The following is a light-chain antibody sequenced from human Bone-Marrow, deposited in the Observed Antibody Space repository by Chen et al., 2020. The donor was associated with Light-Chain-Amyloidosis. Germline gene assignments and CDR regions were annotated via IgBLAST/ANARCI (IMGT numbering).Light chain of an antibody. CDR1: NNNVGNQG. CDR3: SAWDATLGGQV. Sequence: QAGLTQPPSVSKGLGQTASLTCTGNNNNVGNQGATWLQQHQGHPPKLLSYRNNSRPSWISERFSASRSGDTASLTITGLQPEDETDYYCSAWDATLGGQVFGGGTRLTVL. CDR2: RNN. V-gene: IGLV10-54*04. J-gene: IGLJ3*02.